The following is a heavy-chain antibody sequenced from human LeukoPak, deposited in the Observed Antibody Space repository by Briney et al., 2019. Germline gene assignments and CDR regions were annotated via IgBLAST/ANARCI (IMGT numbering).Heavy chain of an antibody. J-gene: IGHJ4*02. CDR3: SRDRRGPFDY. D-gene: IGHD3-10*01. CDR1: GFNFSSYW. V-gene: IGHV3-7*03. Sequence: GGSLRLSCAASGFNFSSYWMTWVRQAPGKGLEWVANIKQDGSEKYYVDSLKGRFTISRDNAKNSLYLQMNSLRADDTGVYYCSRDRRGPFDYWGQGTLVTVSS. CDR2: IKQDGSEK.